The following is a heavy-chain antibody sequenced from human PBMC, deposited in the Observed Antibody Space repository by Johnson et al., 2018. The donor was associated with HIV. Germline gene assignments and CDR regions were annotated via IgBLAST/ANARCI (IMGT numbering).Heavy chain of an antibody. CDR1: GLSFSNFG. V-gene: IGHV3-30*18. CDR3: AKGSGWYSAFDI. D-gene: IGHD6-19*01. J-gene: IGHJ3*02. CDR2: ISFDGTRK. Sequence: QVQLVESGGGVVQPGRSLRLSCAASGLSFSNFGIHWVRQAPGKGPEWVAVISFDGTRKKYADSVKGRLTISRDNSKNTLFLQMYSLRAEDTAVYYCAKGSGWYSAFDIWGQGTMVTVSS.